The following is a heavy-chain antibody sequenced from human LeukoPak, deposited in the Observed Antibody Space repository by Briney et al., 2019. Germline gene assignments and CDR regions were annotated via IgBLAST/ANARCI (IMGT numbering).Heavy chain of an antibody. J-gene: IGHJ4*02. V-gene: IGHV1-18*04. CDR1: GYTFTGYY. CDR2: INPNSGNT. CDR3: ARDWADYGSGSYSDY. Sequence: ASVKVSCKASGYTFTGYYMHWVRQAPGQGLEWMGWINPNSGNTNYAQKLQGRVTMTTDTSTSTAYMELRSLRSDDTAVYYCARDWADYGSGSYSDYWGQGTLITVSS. D-gene: IGHD3-10*01.